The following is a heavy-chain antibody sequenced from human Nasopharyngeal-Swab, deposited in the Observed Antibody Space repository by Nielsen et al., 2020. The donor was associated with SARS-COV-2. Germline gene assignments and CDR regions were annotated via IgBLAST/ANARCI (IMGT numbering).Heavy chain of an antibody. CDR2: INHSGST. Sequence: WIRQPPGKGLEWIGEINHSGSTNYNPSLKSRVTISVDTSKNQFSLKLSSVTAADTAVYYCARNARVTMVRGVIIHARAWFDPWGQGTLVTVSS. D-gene: IGHD3-10*01. J-gene: IGHJ5*02. CDR3: ARNARVTMVRGVIIHARAWFDP. V-gene: IGHV4-34*01.